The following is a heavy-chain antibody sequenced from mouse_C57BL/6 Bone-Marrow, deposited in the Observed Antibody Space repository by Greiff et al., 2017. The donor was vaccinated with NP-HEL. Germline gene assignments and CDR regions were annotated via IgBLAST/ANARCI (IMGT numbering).Heavy chain of an antibody. Sequence: VQVVESGAELMKPGASVKLSCKATGYTFTGYWIEWVKQRPGHGLEWIGEILPGSGSTHSNEKFKGKATFTADTSSNTAYMQLSSLTTEDSAIYYCATYYDYDWFAYWGQGTLVTVSA. D-gene: IGHD2-4*01. CDR3: ATYYDYDWFAY. V-gene: IGHV1-9*01. CDR1: GYTFTGYW. CDR2: ILPGSGST. J-gene: IGHJ3*01.